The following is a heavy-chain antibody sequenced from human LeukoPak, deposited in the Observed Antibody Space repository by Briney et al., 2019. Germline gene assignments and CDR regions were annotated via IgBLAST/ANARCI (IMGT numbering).Heavy chain of an antibody. J-gene: IGHJ6*03. CDR1: GGTFISYA. D-gene: IGHD2-15*01. Sequence: ASVKVSCKASGGTFISYAISWVRQAPGQGLEWMGGIIPIFGTANYAQKFQGRVTITADESTSTAYMELSSLRSEDTAVYYCARDRAVLYCSGGSCYPGDYYYYYMDVWGKGTTVTVSS. CDR2: IIPIFGTA. CDR3: ARDRAVLYCSGGSCYPGDYYYYYMDV. V-gene: IGHV1-69*13.